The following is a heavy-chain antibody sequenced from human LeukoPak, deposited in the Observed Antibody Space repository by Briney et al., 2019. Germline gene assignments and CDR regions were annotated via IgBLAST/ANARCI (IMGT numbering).Heavy chain of an antibody. CDR1: GFTFSSYS. V-gene: IGHV3-21*01. CDR2: ISSSSSYI. CDR3: ARALRTSIAAAGT. J-gene: IGHJ4*02. Sequence: GGSLRLSCAASGFTFSSYSMNWVRQAPGKGLEWVSSISSSSSYIYYADSVKGRFTISRDNAKNSRYLQMNSLRAEDTAVYYCARALRTSIAAAGTWGQGTLVTVSS. D-gene: IGHD6-13*01.